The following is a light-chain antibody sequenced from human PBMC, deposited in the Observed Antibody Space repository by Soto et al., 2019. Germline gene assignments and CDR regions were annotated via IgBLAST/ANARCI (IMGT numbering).Light chain of an antibody. V-gene: IGLV1-47*02. CDR3: AAWEDSLSGLV. CDR2: SDN. CDR1: SSNIGSNY. Sequence: QSVLSQPPAASGTPGQRVTISCSGTSSNIGSNYVSWYQQLPGTAPKLLIYSDNQRPSGVPDRSAGSKSGTSASLAISGLRSDDEAEYYCAAWEDSLSGLVFGGGTKLTVL. J-gene: IGLJ2*01.